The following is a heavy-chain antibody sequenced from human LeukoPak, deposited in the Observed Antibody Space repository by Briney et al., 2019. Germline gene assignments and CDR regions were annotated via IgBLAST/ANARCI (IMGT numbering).Heavy chain of an antibody. V-gene: IGHV1-18*01. CDR3: ARARYDILTGYPNWFDP. CDR2: ISAYNGNT. D-gene: IGHD3-9*01. J-gene: IGHJ5*02. CDR1: GYTFTSYG. Sequence: ASVKVSCKASGYTFTSYGISWVRQAPGQGLEWMGWISAYNGNTNYAQKLQGRVTMTTDTSTSTAYMELRSLRSDDTAVYYCARARYDILTGYPNWFDPWGQGTLVTVSS.